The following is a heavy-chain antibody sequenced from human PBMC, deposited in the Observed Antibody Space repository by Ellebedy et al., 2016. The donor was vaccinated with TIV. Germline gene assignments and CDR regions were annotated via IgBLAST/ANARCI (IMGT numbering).Heavy chain of an antibody. Sequence: GESLKISCKGSGYSFTSHWIGWVRQMPGKGLEWMGIIYHGDSETRYSPSVQGQVTISVDRSISTAYLQWSSLKASDTAMYYFARRATEDGYARPDFEYWGQGTLITVSS. J-gene: IGHJ4*02. CDR1: GYSFTSHW. V-gene: IGHV5-51*01. D-gene: IGHD5-24*01. CDR2: IYHGDSET. CDR3: ARRATEDGYARPDFEY.